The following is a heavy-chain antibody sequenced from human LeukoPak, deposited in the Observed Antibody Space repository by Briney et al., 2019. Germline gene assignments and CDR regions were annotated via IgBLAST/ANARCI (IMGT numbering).Heavy chain of an antibody. V-gene: IGHV3-48*04. CDR3: AREGYSYGIDY. Sequence: PGGSLRLSCAGSGFTFSSYSMNWVRQAPGKGLEWVSYISSSSSTIYYADSVKGRFTISRDNAKNSLYLQMNSLRAEDTAVYYCAREGYSYGIDYWGQGTLVTVSS. D-gene: IGHD5-18*01. CDR1: GFTFSSYS. J-gene: IGHJ4*02. CDR2: ISSSSSTI.